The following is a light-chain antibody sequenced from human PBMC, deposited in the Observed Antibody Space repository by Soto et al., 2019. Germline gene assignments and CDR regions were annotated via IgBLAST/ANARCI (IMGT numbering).Light chain of an antibody. CDR2: AAS. V-gene: IGKV1-39*01. J-gene: IGKJ5*01. Sequence: DIQMTQSPSSLSASVGDRVTITCRASQSISSYLNWYQQKPGKAPKILIYAASSLQSGVPSRFSGSGSGTDFTLTISSMQPEDFATYYCQKSYSTTITFGHGTRLEIK. CDR1: QSISSY. CDR3: QKSYSTTIT.